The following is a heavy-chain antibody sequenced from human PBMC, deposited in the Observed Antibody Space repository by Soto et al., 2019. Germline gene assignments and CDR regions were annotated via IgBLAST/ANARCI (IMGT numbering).Heavy chain of an antibody. CDR2: ISYDGSNK. CDR1: GFTFSSYG. D-gene: IGHD5-18*01. V-gene: IGHV3-30*03. Sequence: QVQLVESGGGVVQPGRSLRLSCAASGFTFSSYGMHWVRQAPGKGLEGVAVISYDGSNKYYADSVKGRFTISRDNSKNTLYLQMNSLRAEDTAVYYCAGGAWIQLWLKGDWFDPWGQGTLVTVSS. J-gene: IGHJ5*02. CDR3: AGGAWIQLWLKGDWFDP.